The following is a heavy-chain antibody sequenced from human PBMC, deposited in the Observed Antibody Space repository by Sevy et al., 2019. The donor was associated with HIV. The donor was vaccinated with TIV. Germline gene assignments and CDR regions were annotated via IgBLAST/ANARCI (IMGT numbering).Heavy chain of an antibody. CDR2: ISSSSSYI. CDR1: GFTFSSYS. CDR3: ARDGNVEKPDCSGGSCYSEHYYYYMDV. V-gene: IGHV3-21*01. Sequence: GGSLRLSCAASGFTFSSYSMNWVRQAPGKGLEWVSSISSSSSYIYYADSVKGRFTISRDNAKNSLYLQMNSLRAEDTAVYYCARDGNVEKPDCSGGSCYSEHYYYYMDVWGKGTTVTVSS. J-gene: IGHJ6*03. D-gene: IGHD2-15*01.